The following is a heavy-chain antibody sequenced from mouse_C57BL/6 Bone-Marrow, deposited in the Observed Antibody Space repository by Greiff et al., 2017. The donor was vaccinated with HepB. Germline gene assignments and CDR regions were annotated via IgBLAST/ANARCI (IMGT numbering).Heavy chain of an antibody. V-gene: IGHV1-64*01. D-gene: IGHD2-2*01. CDR2: IHPNSGST. J-gene: IGHJ3*01. CDR1: GYTFTSYW. CDR3: AREGYEGDWFAY. Sequence: QVQLQQPGAELVKPGASVKLSCKASGYTFTSYWMHWVKQRPGQGLEWIGMIHPNSGSTNYNEKFKSKATLTVDKSSSTAYMQLSSLTSEDSAVYYCAREGYEGDWFAYWGQGTLVTVSA.